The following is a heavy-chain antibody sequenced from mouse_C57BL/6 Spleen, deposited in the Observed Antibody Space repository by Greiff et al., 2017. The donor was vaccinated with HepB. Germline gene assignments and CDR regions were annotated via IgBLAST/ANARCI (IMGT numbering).Heavy chain of an antibody. V-gene: IGHV5-9-1*02. Sequence: EVKVVESGEGLVKPGGSLKLSCAASGFTFSSYAMSWVRQTPEKRLEWVAYISSGGDYIYYADTVKGRFTISRDNARNTLYLQMSSLKSEDTAMYYCTRERSATMALPWFAYWGQGTLVTVSA. D-gene: IGHD2-1*01. CDR2: ISSGGDYI. CDR1: GFTFSSYA. CDR3: TRERSATMALPWFAY. J-gene: IGHJ3*01.